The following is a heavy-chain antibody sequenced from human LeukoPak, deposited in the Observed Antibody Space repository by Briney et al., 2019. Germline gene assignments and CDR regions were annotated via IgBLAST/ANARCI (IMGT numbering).Heavy chain of an antibody. V-gene: IGHV3-30-3*01. CDR1: GFTFSSYA. D-gene: IGHD3-10*01. CDR2: ISYDGSNK. J-gene: IGHJ6*03. CDR3: ASTLEPYYYGSGSYYYYYMDV. Sequence: GGSLRLSCAASGFTFSSYAMHWVRQAPGKGLEWVAVISYDGSNKYYADSVKGRFTISRDNSKNTLYLQMNSLRAEDTAVYYCASTLEPYYYGSGSYYYYYMDVWGKGTTVTVSS.